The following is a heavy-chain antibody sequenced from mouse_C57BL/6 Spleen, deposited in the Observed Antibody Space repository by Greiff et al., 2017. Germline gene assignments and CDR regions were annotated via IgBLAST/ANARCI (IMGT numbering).Heavy chain of an antibody. CDR2: IHPNSGST. V-gene: IGHV1-64*01. D-gene: IGHD2-5*01. CDR1: GYTFTSYW. J-gene: IGHJ3*01. Sequence: VQLQQPGAELVKPGASVKLSCKASGYTFTSYWMHWVKQRPGQGLEWLGMIHPNSGSTNYNEKFKSKATLTVDKSSSTAYMQLSSLTSEDSAVYYCARPFDYSNSFWFAYWGQGTLVTVSA. CDR3: ARPFDYSNSFWFAY.